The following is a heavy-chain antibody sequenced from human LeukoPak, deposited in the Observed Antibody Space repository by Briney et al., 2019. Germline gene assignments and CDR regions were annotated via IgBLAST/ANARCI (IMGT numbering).Heavy chain of an antibody. CDR3: ARLRRQWLVRYFDY. V-gene: IGHV4-61*01. CDR2: IYYSGST. CDR1: GGSISSSSYY. Sequence: SETLSLTCTVSGGSISSSSYYWSWIRQPPGKGLEWIGYIYYSGSTNYNPSLKSRVTISVDTSKNQFSLKLSSVTAADTAVYYCARLRRQWLVRYFDYWGQGTLVTVSS. J-gene: IGHJ4*02. D-gene: IGHD6-19*01.